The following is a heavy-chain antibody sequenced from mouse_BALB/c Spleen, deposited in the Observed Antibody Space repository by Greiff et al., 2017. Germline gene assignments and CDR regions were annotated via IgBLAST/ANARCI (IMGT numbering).Heavy chain of an antibody. CDR3: ARGRDYDDYAMDY. V-gene: IGHV5-17*02. CDR1: GFTFSSFG. D-gene: IGHD2-4*01. CDR2: ISSGSSTI. J-gene: IGHJ4*01. Sequence: EVQRVESGGGLVQPGGSRKLSCAASGFTFSSFGMHWVRQAPEKGLEWVAYISSGSSTIYYADTVKGRFTISRDNPKNTLFLQMTSLRSEDTAMYYCARGRDYDDYAMDYWGRGTSVTVSS.